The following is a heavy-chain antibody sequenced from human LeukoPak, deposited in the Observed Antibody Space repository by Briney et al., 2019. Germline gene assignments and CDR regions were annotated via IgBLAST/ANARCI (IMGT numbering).Heavy chain of an antibody. CDR2: ISYDGSNK. V-gene: IGHV3-30*04. J-gene: IGHJ4*02. CDR3: AKGGRPRIAVAGPKFYYFDY. Sequence: GRSLRLSCAASGFTFSSYAMHWVRPAPGKGLGWGAVISYDGSNKYYADSVKGRFTISRDNSKNTLYLQMNSLRAEDTAVYYCAKGGRPRIAVAGPKFYYFDYWGQGTLVTVSS. D-gene: IGHD6-19*01. CDR1: GFTFSSYA.